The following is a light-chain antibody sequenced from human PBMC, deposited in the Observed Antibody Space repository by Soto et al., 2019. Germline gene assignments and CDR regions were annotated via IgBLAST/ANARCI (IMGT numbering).Light chain of an antibody. CDR3: QLSSSFPLT. V-gene: IGKV1-12*01. J-gene: IGKJ3*01. CDR2: ATS. Sequence: DIQITQSPSSLSSSVVDRVTIPCRASQGISNWLAWYQQKPGKAPKLLIYATSNLQSGVPSRFSGSGSGTDFTLTISSLQPEDFAAYYCQLSSSFPLTFGPGTKVDIK. CDR1: QGISNW.